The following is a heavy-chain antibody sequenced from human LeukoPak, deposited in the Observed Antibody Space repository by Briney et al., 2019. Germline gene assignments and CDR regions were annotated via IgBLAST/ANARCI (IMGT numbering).Heavy chain of an antibody. J-gene: IGHJ3*01. D-gene: IGHD1-26*01. CDR3: ARSIIVGATGAFDV. CDR2: ITATGSTI. V-gene: IGHV3-48*03. CDR1: GLSFSSSG. Sequence: RGGSRRHSCAASGLSFSSSGMNWVRQAPGKGLEWVSYITATGSTIYYADSVKGRFTISRDNARSSLFQSMSSLRAEDTAVYYCARSIIVGATGAFDVW.